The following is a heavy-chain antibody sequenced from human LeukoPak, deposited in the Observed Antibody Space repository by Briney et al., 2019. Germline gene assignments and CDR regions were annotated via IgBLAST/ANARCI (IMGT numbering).Heavy chain of an antibody. D-gene: IGHD3-22*01. Sequence: SQTLSLTCTVSGVSISSGGYYWRWIRQHPGKGLEWIGYIYYSGSTYYNPSLKSRVTISVDTSKNQFPPKLSSVTAADTAVYYCAREYSSGYYPDWGQGTLVTVSS. CDR2: IYYSGST. CDR1: GVSISSGGYY. V-gene: IGHV4-31*03. J-gene: IGHJ4*02. CDR3: AREYSSGYYPD.